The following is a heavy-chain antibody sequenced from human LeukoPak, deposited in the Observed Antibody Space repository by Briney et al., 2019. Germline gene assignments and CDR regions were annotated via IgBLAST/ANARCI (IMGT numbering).Heavy chain of an antibody. CDR1: GFTFSDCA. V-gene: IGHV3-30*02. CDR3: AKDGPLLWFGEFSYYFDY. CDR2: IQYDGNNK. D-gene: IGHD3-10*01. Sequence: GGSLRFSCAASGFTFSDCAMHWVRQAPGKGLEWVAFIQYDGNNKYYADSVKGRFTISRDNSKNTLFLQMNSQRAEDAAVYYCAKDGPLLWFGEFSYYFDYWGQGTLVTVSS. J-gene: IGHJ4*02.